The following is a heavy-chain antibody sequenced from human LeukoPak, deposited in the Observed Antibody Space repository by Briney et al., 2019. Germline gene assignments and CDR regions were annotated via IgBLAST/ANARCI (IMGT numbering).Heavy chain of an antibody. J-gene: IGHJ4*02. CDR3: ARPDCSSTSCYRPVY. CDR1: GFTFSSYW. Sequence: GGSLRLSCAASGFTFSSYWMSWVRQAPGKGLEWVSAISATGGSTYYADSVKGRFTISRDNSKSTLYLQMNSLRAEDTAVYYCARPDCSSTSCYRPVYWGQGTLVTVSS. V-gene: IGHV3-23*01. CDR2: ISATGGST. D-gene: IGHD2-2*02.